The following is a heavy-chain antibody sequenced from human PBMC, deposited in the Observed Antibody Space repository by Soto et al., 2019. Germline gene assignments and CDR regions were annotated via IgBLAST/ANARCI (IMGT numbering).Heavy chain of an antibody. Sequence: GGSLRLSCAASGFTFSSYAMSWVRQAPGKGLEWVSAISGSGGSTYYADSVKGRFTISRDNSKNTLYLQMNSLRAEDTAVYYCAKADVVVVAATTQPPAFDIWGQGTMVTVSS. CDR2: ISGSGGST. J-gene: IGHJ3*02. CDR3: AKADVVVVAATTQPPAFDI. V-gene: IGHV3-23*01. D-gene: IGHD2-15*01. CDR1: GFTFSSYA.